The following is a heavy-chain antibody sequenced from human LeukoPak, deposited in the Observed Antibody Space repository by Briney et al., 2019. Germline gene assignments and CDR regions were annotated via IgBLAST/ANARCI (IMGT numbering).Heavy chain of an antibody. J-gene: IGHJ4*02. CDR3: AKESPHFDY. Sequence: GGSLRLSCAASGFTFGSYAMSWVRQAPGKGLEWVSTISGSGGTTYYADSAKGRFTISRDNSKNTLYLQMISLRAEDTAVYYCAKESPHFDYWGQGTLVTVSS. CDR2: ISGSGGTT. CDR1: GFTFGSYA. V-gene: IGHV3-23*01.